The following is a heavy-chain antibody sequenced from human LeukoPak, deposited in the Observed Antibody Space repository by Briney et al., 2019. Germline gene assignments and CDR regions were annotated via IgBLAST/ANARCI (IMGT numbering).Heavy chain of an antibody. CDR1: GYTFTSYA. D-gene: IGHD6-13*01. CDR2: INPNSGGT. J-gene: IGHJ4*02. CDR3: ARGPAKGSSSWFRGSQGAQFDY. Sequence: GDSVKVSCKASGYTFTSYAISWVRQAPGQGLEWMGWINPNSGGTNYAQKFQGRVTMTRDTSISTAYMELSRLRSDDTAVYYCARGPAKGSSSWFRGSQGAQFDYWGQGTLVTVSS. V-gene: IGHV1-2*02.